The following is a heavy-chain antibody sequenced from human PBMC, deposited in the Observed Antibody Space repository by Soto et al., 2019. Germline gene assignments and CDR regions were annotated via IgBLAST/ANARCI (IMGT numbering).Heavy chain of an antibody. J-gene: IGHJ6*02. Sequence: GASVKVSCKASGYTFTSYYMHWVRQAPGQGLERMGIINPSGGSTSYAQKFQGRVTMTRDTSTSTVYMELSSLRSEDTAVYYCARDGNDFWSGPYYYGMDVWGQGTTVTVSS. V-gene: IGHV1-46*01. CDR2: INPSGGST. CDR3: ARDGNDFWSGPYYYGMDV. D-gene: IGHD3-3*01. CDR1: GYTFTSYY.